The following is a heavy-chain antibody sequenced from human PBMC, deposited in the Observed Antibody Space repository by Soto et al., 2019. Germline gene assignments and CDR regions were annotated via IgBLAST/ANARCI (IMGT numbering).Heavy chain of an antibody. V-gene: IGHV1-69*13. CDR3: ASALSSGWYNYFDY. D-gene: IGHD6-19*01. CDR1: GGTFSSYA. Sequence: ASVKVSCKASGGTFSSYAISWVRQAPGQGLEWMGGIIPIFGTANYAQKFQGRVTITADESTSTAYMELSSLRSEDTAVYYCASALSSGWYNYFDYWGQGTLVTVSS. J-gene: IGHJ4*02. CDR2: IIPIFGTA.